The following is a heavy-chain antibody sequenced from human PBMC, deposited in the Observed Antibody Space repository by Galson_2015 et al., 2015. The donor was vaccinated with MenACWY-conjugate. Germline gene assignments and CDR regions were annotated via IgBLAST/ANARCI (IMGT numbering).Heavy chain of an antibody. CDR2: IYYSGST. CDR3: ARDSSGWRPPIDY. CDR1: GGSISSYY. D-gene: IGHD6-19*01. Sequence: ETLSLTCPVSGGSISSYYWSWIRQPPGKGLEWIGYIYYSGSTNYNPSLKSRVTISVDTSKNQFSLKLSSVTAADTAVYYCARDSSGWRPPIDYWGQGTLVTVSS. V-gene: IGHV4-59*01. J-gene: IGHJ4*02.